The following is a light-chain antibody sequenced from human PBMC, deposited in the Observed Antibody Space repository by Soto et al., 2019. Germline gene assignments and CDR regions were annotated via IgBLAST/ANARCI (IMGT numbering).Light chain of an antibody. J-gene: IGKJ5*01. CDR1: QDIRNY. V-gene: IGKV1-33*01. Sequence: DIQMTQSPSSLSASVGDRITITCQASQDIRNYLNWYQQMPGKAPKLLIYDASNLETGVPSRFSGSGSGTDFTFTISNLQPEDIATYYCQQYDNLPITFGQGTRLESK. CDR2: DAS. CDR3: QQYDNLPIT.